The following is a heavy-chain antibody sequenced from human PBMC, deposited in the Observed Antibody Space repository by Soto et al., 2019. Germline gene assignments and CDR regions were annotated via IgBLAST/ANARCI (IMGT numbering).Heavy chain of an antibody. D-gene: IGHD3-22*01. CDR1: GGTFSSYA. CDR3: ARMYYSDSRGYWYNWFDP. Sequence: QVQLVQSGAEVKKPGSSVKVSCKASGGTFSSYAISWVRQAPGQGLEWMGGIIPIFGTANYAQKFQGRVTITADETTSTAYMELSSLRSEDTAVYYCARMYYSDSRGYWYNWFDPWGQGTLVTVSS. CDR2: IIPIFGTA. V-gene: IGHV1-69*12. J-gene: IGHJ5*02.